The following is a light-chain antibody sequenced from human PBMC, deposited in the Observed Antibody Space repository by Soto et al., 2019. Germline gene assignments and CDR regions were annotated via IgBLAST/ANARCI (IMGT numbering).Light chain of an antibody. J-gene: IGKJ1*01. CDR3: QQRSNWPPT. V-gene: IGKV3-11*01. CDR1: RSVSSS. CDR2: DAS. Sequence: ETVLTQSPATLSLSPGERATLSCRASRSVSSSLGWYQQKPGQAPRLLIYDASNRATGIPARFSGSGSGTDFILTISSLEPEDFAVYYCQQRSNWPPTFGQGTKVEIK.